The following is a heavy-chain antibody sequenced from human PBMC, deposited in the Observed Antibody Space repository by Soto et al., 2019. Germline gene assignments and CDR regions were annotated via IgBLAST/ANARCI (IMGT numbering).Heavy chain of an antibody. Sequence: GGSLRLSCVASGFTLSVYAMGWVRLAPGKGLEWVSSISGSGDGTYYADSVKGRFTISRDNAKNSLYLEMNSLRAEDTAVYYCARESEDLTSNFDYWGQGTLVTSPQ. V-gene: IGHV3-23*01. CDR2: ISGSGDGT. J-gene: IGHJ4*02. CDR1: GFTLSVYA. CDR3: ARESEDLTSNFDY.